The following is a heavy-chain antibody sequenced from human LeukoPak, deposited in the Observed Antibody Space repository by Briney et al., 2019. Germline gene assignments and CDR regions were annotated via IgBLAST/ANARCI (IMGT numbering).Heavy chain of an antibody. CDR2: IYYDGTT. D-gene: IGHD3-22*01. CDR1: GGSISTTXYY. V-gene: IGHV4-39*01. CDR3: ARHFRREVLIGSAFDI. J-gene: IGHJ3*02. Sequence: ETXXXTXTASGGSISTTXYYWAWIRQPPXXXXXWIXSIYYDGTTYYNPSLKSRVTTSIDTSKNQFSLNLSSVTATDTAVYYCARHFRREVLIGSAFDIWGQGTMVTVSS.